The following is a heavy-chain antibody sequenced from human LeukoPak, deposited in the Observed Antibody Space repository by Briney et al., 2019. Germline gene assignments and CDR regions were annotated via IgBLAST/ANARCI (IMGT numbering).Heavy chain of an antibody. CDR2: IYSGGST. Sequence: PGGSLRLSCAASGFTVSSNYMSWVRQAPGKGLEWVSVIYSGGSTYYADSVKGRFTISRDNSKNTLYLQMNSLRAEDTAVYYCARVGAQTTFYYYYYMDVWGKGTTVTISS. D-gene: IGHD3-16*01. J-gene: IGHJ6*03. V-gene: IGHV3-66*01. CDR3: ARVGAQTTFYYYYYMDV. CDR1: GFTVSSNY.